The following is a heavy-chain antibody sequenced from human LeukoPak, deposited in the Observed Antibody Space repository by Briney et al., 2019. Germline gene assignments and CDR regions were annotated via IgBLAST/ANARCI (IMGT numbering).Heavy chain of an antibody. CDR3: ARAIRVIAAAGQISYYFDY. Sequence: ASVKVSCKASGYTFTSYDINRVRQATGQVLEWMGWMNPNSGNTGYAQKFQGRVTMTRNTSISTAYMELSSLRSEDTAVYYCARAIRVIAAAGQISYYFDYWGQGTLVTVSS. CDR2: MNPNSGNT. J-gene: IGHJ4*02. CDR1: GYTFTSYD. V-gene: IGHV1-8*01. D-gene: IGHD6-13*01.